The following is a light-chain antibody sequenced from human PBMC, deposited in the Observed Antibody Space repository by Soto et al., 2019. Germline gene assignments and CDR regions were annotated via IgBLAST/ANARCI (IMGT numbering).Light chain of an antibody. CDR3: QQYGTSPIT. Sequence: ENVLPQSPGTLSLSPGERDTLSCRASQTVSSYLTWYQQRPGQAPRLLIYGASKRATGIPDRFSGSGSGTDFTLTISRLEPEDFALYYCQQYGTSPITFGQGTRLEIK. CDR1: QTVSSY. J-gene: IGKJ5*01. V-gene: IGKV3-20*01. CDR2: GAS.